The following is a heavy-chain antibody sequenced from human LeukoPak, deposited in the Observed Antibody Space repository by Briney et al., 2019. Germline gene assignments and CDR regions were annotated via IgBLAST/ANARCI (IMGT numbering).Heavy chain of an antibody. CDR1: GFIFSTYW. V-gene: IGHV3-74*01. J-gene: IGHJ4*02. CDR2: MNSDGSSI. CDR3: VPQEDCSRTTCQFDY. D-gene: IGHD2-2*01. Sequence: GGSLRLSCAASGFIFSTYWMHWVCQAPGKGLVWVSRMNSDGSSISYADSVKGRFTISRDNAKNTLYLQMNNLRPEDTAVYYCVPQEDCSRTTCQFDYWGQGTLVTVSS.